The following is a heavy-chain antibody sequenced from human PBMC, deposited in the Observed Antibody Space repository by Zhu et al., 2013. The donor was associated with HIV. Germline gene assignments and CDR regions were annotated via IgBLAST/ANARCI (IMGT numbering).Heavy chain of an antibody. Sequence: QVQLQEPGPGLVKPSETLSLTCTVSGDSISSRAYSWSWIRQPPGKGLEWIGSLFYSGNTKINPSLKSRVTISVDTSKNQFSLKLTSVTAADTAVYFCASQFSSAWESDYWGQGILVAVSS. CDR2: LFYSGNT. CDR3: ASQFSSAWESDY. V-gene: IGHV4-61*08. J-gene: IGHJ4*02. D-gene: IGHD6-19*01. CDR1: GDSISSRAYS.